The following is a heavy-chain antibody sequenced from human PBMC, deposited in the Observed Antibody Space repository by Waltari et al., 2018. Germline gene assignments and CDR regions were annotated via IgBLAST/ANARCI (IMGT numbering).Heavy chain of an antibody. J-gene: IGHJ5*02. CDR1: GYTFTSYE. V-gene: IGHV1-8*01. CDR3: ARGRRYCSSTSCYYWFDP. Sequence: QVQLVQSGAEVKKPGASVKVSCKDSGYTFTSYEINWLRQATGQGLEWMGWMNPNSGNTGYAQKFKGSVTMTRNTSISTAYMELSSLRSEDTAVYYCARGRRYCSSTSCYYWFDPWGQGTLVTVSS. CDR2: MNPNSGNT. D-gene: IGHD2-2*01.